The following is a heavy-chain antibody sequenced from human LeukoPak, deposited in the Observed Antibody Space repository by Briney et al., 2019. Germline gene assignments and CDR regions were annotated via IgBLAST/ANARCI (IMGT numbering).Heavy chain of an antibody. Sequence: PSETLSLTCAVYGGSFSGYYWSWIRQPPGKGLEWIGEINHSGSTNYNPSLKSRVTISVDTSKNQFSLKLSSVTAADTAVCYCARARTYYYDSSGYYLFDHWGQGTLVTVSS. J-gene: IGHJ4*02. V-gene: IGHV4-34*01. CDR1: GGSFSGYY. CDR2: INHSGST. CDR3: ARARTYYYDSSGYYLFDH. D-gene: IGHD3-22*01.